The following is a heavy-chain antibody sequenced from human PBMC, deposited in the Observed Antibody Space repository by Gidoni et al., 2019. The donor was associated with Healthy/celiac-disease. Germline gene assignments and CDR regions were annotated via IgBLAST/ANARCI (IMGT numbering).Heavy chain of an antibody. CDR2: RNPKSGNT. CDR3: ARGRRAVAGKRHYYYMDV. CDR1: GYTFTSYD. Sequence: QVQLVQSGAEVKKPGASVKVSCKASGYTFTSYDINWVRQATGQGLEWMGWRNPKSGNTGYAQKFQGRVTMTRNTSISTAYMELSSLRSEDTAVYYCARGRRAVAGKRHYYYMDVWGKGTTVTVSS. J-gene: IGHJ6*03. D-gene: IGHD6-19*01. V-gene: IGHV1-8*01.